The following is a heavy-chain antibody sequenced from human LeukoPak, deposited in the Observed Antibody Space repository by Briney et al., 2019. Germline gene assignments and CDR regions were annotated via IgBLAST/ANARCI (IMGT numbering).Heavy chain of an antibody. CDR3: ARGYCSSTSCYAPVV. CDR2: IIPIFGTA. V-gene: IGHV1-69*05. J-gene: IGHJ6*04. Sequence: ASVKVSCKASGGTSSSYAISWVRQAPGQGLEWMGGIIPIFGTANYAQKFQGRVTITTDESTSTAYMELSSLRSEDTAVYYCARGYCSSTSCYAPVVWGKGTTATVSS. D-gene: IGHD2-2*01. CDR1: GGTSSSYA.